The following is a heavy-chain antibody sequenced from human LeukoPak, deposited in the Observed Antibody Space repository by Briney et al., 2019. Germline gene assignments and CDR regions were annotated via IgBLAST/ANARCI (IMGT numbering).Heavy chain of an antibody. CDR2: ISSSSSYI. V-gene: IGHV3-21*01. J-gene: IGHJ4*02. CDR3: ARIIAAAGPPAD. CDR1: GFTFSSYS. D-gene: IGHD6-13*01. Sequence: KPGGSLRLSCAASGFTFSSYSMNWVRQAPGKGLEWVSSISSSSSYIYYADSVKGRFTISRDNAKNSLYLQMNSLGAEDTAVYYCARIIAAAGPPADWGQGTLVTVSS.